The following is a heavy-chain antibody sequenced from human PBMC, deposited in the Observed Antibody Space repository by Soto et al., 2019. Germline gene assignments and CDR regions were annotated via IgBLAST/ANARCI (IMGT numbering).Heavy chain of an antibody. V-gene: IGHV1-3*05. D-gene: IGHD3-9*01. CDR3: VTSDWAW. J-gene: IGHJ4*02. CDR1: GYTFSACA. Sequence: QLLQSGAEEKKPGASVKVSCKASGYTFSACAIHWVRQAPGQGLQWVGWINAGTGDTRYAPKFQGRLIITRDTSASTAYMQLSSLRPNDTAMFYCVTSDWAWWGQGTLVTVSS. CDR2: INAGTGDT.